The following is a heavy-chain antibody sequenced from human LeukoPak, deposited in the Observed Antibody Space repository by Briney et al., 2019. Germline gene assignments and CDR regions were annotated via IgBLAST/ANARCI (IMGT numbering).Heavy chain of an antibody. V-gene: IGHV1-2*02. D-gene: IGHD3-10*01. CDR1: GYTFTGYY. CDR3: ARDRLVRGVIITDAFDI. J-gene: IGHJ3*02. CDR2: INPNSGGT. Sequence: ASVKVSCKASGYTFTGYYMHWVRQAPGQGLEWMGWINPNSGGTNYAQKFQGRVTMTRDTSTSTVYMELSSLRSEDTAVYYCARDRLVRGVIITDAFDIWGQGTMVTVSS.